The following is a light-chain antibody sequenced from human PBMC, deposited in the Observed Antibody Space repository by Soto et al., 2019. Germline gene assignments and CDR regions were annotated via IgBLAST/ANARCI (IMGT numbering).Light chain of an antibody. Sequence: QSVLTQPASVSGSPGQSITISCTGTRSDVGSYNFVSWYQQHPGKAPKLMIYEVSNRPSGVSNRFSGSKSGNTASLTISGLQAEDEADYYCNSYTNTSTRVFGGGTKVTVL. CDR1: RSDVGSYNF. V-gene: IGLV2-14*01. J-gene: IGLJ3*02. CDR2: EVS. CDR3: NSYTNTSTRV.